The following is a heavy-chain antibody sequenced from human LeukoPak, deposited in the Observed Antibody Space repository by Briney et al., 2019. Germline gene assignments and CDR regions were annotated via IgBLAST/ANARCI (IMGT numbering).Heavy chain of an antibody. Sequence: GGSLRLSCAASGFTFSSYSMNWVRQAPGKGLEWVSSISSSSSYIYYADSVKGRFTVSRDNAKNSLYLQMNSLRAEDTAVYYCARDLNTGYSSGWYIDYWGQGTLVTVSS. CDR3: ARDLNTGYSSGWYIDY. CDR2: ISSSSSYI. J-gene: IGHJ4*02. CDR1: GFTFSSYS. D-gene: IGHD6-19*01. V-gene: IGHV3-21*01.